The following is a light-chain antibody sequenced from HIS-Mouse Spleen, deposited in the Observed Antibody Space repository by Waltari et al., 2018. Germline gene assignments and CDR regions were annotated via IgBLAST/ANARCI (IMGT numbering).Light chain of an antibody. V-gene: IGLV2-23*01. CDR1: SSDVGRYNL. CDR2: EGS. J-gene: IGLJ3*02. Sequence: QSALTQPASVSGSPGQSITISCTGTSSDVGRYNLVFWYQQHPGKAPKLMIYEGSKRPSGVSNSFSGSKSGNTASLTISGLQAEDEADYYCCSYAGSSTWVFGGGTKLTVL. CDR3: CSYAGSSTWV.